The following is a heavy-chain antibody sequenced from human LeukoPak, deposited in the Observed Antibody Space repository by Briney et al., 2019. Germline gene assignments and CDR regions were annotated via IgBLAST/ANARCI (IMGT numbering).Heavy chain of an antibody. D-gene: IGHD5-24*01. V-gene: IGHV6-1*01. Sequence: SQTLSLTCAISGDSVSSNSAAWNWIRQSPSRGLEWLGRTYYRSKWCNDYAVSVKGRIAINPDTSKNQFSLRLSSVTAADTAVYYCARLWGDGHNLDYWGQGTLVTVSS. CDR1: GDSVSSNSAA. CDR2: TYYRSKWCN. J-gene: IGHJ4*02. CDR3: ARLWGDGHNLDY.